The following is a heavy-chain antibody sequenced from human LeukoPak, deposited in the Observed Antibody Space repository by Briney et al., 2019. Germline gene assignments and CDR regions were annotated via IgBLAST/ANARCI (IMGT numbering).Heavy chain of an antibody. V-gene: IGHV1-18*04. CDR2: ISAYNGNT. D-gene: IGHD3-10*01. J-gene: IGHJ4*02. CDR3: AREREGFGEFPFDY. CDR1: GYTFTSYG. Sequence: ASVKVSCKASGYTFTSYGISWVRQAPGQGLEWMGWISAYNGNTNYAQKLQGRVTMTTGTSTSTAYMELRSLRSDDTAVYYCAREREGFGEFPFDYWGQGTLVTVSS.